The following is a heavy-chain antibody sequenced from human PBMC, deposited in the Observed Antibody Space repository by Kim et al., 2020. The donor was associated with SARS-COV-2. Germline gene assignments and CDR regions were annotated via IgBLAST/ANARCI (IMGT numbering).Heavy chain of an antibody. CDR3: ARAPTPRYGMDV. V-gene: IGHV3-30*07. J-gene: IGHJ6*02. Sequence: YYADSLRGRFTISRDNSKNTLYLEMNTLTTEDTAVYYCARAPTPRYGMDVWGQGTTVTVSS.